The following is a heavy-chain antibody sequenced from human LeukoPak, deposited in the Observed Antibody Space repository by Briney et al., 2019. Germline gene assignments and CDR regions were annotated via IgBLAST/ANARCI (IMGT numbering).Heavy chain of an antibody. Sequence: GGSLRLSCAASGFIFTDYWMHWVRQGPGKELVWVARISGDGRGTTYADSVKGRFTISRDNSKNTLYLQMNSLRAEDTAVYYCAKDRYSSGWTIDYWGQGTLVTVSS. D-gene: IGHD6-19*01. CDR3: AKDRYSSGWTIDY. J-gene: IGHJ4*02. CDR1: GFIFTDYW. V-gene: IGHV3-74*01. CDR2: ISGDGRGT.